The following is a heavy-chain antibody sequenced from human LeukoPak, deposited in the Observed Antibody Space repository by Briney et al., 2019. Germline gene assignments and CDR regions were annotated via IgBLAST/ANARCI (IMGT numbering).Heavy chain of an antibody. D-gene: IGHD2-15*01. CDR2: LRHDGSNI. V-gene: IGHV3-30*02. Sequence: QPGGSLRLSCTASGFNFNKHGMHWVRQAPGKGLEWVAFLRHDGSNIYYADSVKGRFTISRDNSKNTVFLQMNSLRAADTAVYYCAKCPGLGYCSGGSCYTYYYGMDVWGQGTTVTVSS. J-gene: IGHJ6*02. CDR1: GFNFNKHG. CDR3: AKCPGLGYCSGGSCYTYYYGMDV.